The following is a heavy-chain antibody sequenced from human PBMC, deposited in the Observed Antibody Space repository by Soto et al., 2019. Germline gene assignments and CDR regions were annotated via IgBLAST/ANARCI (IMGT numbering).Heavy chain of an antibody. V-gene: IGHV3-7*03. CDR1: GFMFGSYW. Sequence: PGGSLRLSCTASGFMFGSYWMTWVRHVPGKGLQWVANIKRDGSEKYYVDFVEGRFTISRDNADNSVFLDMNNLRVDDTATYYCARVRATDYEIDYWGQGALVTVSS. CDR2: IKRDGSEK. J-gene: IGHJ4*02. D-gene: IGHD4-17*01. CDR3: ARVRATDYEIDY.